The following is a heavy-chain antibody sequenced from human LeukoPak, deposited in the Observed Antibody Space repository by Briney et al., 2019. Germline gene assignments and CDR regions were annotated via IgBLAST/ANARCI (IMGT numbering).Heavy chain of an antibody. D-gene: IGHD1-26*01. CDR3: AKDLAVGGSYGRGYFDY. Sequence: PGGSLRLSCAASGFTFSSYAMSWVRQAPGKGLEWVSAISGSGGSTYYADSVKGRFTISRDNSKNTLYLQMNSLRAEDTAVYYCAKDLAVGGSYGRGYFDYWAREPWSPSPQ. CDR1: GFTFSSYA. J-gene: IGHJ4*02. V-gene: IGHV3-23*01. CDR2: ISGSGGST.